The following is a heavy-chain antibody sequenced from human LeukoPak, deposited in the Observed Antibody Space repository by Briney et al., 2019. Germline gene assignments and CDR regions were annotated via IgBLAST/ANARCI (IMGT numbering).Heavy chain of an antibody. J-gene: IGHJ4*02. V-gene: IGHV3-30*09. D-gene: IGHD5-24*01. CDR1: KFTFNNYA. Sequence: GGSLRLSCAASKFTFNNYAMHWVRQAPGKGLEWVSIISSDGSNKYYADSVKGRFAISRDNSNNTLYLQMNSLRAEDTAVYYCARRSRDGWYFDYWGQGTLVTASS. CDR2: ISSDGSNK. CDR3: ARRSRDGWYFDY.